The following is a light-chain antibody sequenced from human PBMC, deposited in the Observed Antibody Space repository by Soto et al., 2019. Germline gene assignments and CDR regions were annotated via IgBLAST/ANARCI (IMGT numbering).Light chain of an antibody. J-gene: IGKJ4*01. CDR2: GAS. Sequence: EVVLSQSPGTLSLSPGESATLSCRASQIVNTFYLAWYQQKPGQAPRLLIYGASSRATGIPDRFSGSGSGTDFSLTISRLEPEDFAVYYCQQYHDWPLTFGGGTKVDIK. CDR3: QQYHDWPLT. V-gene: IGKV3-20*01. CDR1: QIVNTFY.